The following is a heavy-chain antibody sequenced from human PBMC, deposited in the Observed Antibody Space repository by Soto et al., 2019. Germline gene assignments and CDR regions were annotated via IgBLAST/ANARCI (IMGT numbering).Heavy chain of an antibody. V-gene: IGHV4-59*01. CDR1: GGSISSYY. Sequence: PSATLSLTCTVSGGSISSYYWSWIRQPPGKGLEWIGYIYYSGSTNYNPSLKSRVTISVDTSKNQFSLKLSSVTAADTAVYYCARGPVDTATGVWFDPWGQGTLVTVSS. CDR2: IYYSGST. CDR3: ARGPVDTATGVWFDP. J-gene: IGHJ5*02. D-gene: IGHD5-18*01.